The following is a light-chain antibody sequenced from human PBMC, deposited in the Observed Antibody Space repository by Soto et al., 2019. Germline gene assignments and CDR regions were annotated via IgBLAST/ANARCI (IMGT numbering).Light chain of an antibody. CDR1: SSDVGSYNR. J-gene: IGLJ1*01. Sequence: QSALTQPPSVSGSPGQSVTISCTGTSSDVGSYNRVSWYQQPPGTAHKLMIYEVSNRPSGVPDLSSGSNSGNTASLTSSVLQAEDEADYYSSSYTSSSTDVFGTGTKVTVL. V-gene: IGLV2-18*02. CDR2: EVS. CDR3: SSYTSSSTDV.